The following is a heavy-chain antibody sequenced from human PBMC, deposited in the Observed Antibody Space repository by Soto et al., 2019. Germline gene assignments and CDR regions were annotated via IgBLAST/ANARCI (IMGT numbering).Heavy chain of an antibody. CDR3: AKDQSRYTRTHRGGYGMDV. D-gene: IGHD3-10*01. CDR2: MSYAGSNK. CDR1: GLTFSTYG. Sequence: PGGSLRLSCAASGLTFSTYGMHWVRQAPGKGLAWVAVMSYAGSNKYYADSVKGRFTISRDNSKNTLDLQMNSLRAEDTAMYYCAKDQSRYTRTHRGGYGMDVWVQGTTVTVSS. J-gene: IGHJ6*02. V-gene: IGHV3-30*18.